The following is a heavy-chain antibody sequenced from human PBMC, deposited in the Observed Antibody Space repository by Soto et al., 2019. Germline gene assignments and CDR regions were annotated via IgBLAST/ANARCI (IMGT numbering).Heavy chain of an antibody. J-gene: IGHJ4*02. D-gene: IGHD6-19*01. V-gene: IGHV3-11*01. CDR3: ARRLQWQLRPLDS. CDR1: AFTFNDYY. Sequence: GGSLRLSCEGSAFTFNDYYMTWIRQAPGKGLEWVAYINTLSTAIYYADSVKGRFTISRDNAKNSLYLQMNGLRAEDTATYYCARRLQWQLRPLDSWRRGALVTVAS. CDR2: INTLSTAI.